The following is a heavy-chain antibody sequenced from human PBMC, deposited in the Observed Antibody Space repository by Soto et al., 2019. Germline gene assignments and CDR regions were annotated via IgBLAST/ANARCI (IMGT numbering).Heavy chain of an antibody. V-gene: IGHV3-30-3*01. D-gene: IGHD6-19*01. Sequence: PGGSLRLSCAASGFTFSSYAMHWVRQAPGKGLEWVAVISYDRSNKYYADSVKGRFTISRDNSKNTLYLQMNSLRAEDTAVYYCAREWAQWLVLDYWGQGTLVTVSS. J-gene: IGHJ4*02. CDR3: AREWAQWLVLDY. CDR2: ISYDRSNK. CDR1: GFTFSSYA.